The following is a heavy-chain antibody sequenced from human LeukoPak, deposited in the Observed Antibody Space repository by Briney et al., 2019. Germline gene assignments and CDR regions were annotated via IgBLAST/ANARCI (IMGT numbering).Heavy chain of an antibody. CDR3: AREGYCSGTTCDKPFDY. V-gene: IGHV1-8*01. J-gene: IGHJ4*02. CDR2: MNPNSGNT. Sequence: RASVKVSCKASGYTFTSYDINWVRQATGQGLEWMGWMNPNSGNTGYAQKFQGRVTMTTDTSTSTAYMELRSLRSDDTAVYYCAREGYCSGTTCDKPFDYWGQGTLVTVAS. D-gene: IGHD2-2*01. CDR1: GYTFTSYD.